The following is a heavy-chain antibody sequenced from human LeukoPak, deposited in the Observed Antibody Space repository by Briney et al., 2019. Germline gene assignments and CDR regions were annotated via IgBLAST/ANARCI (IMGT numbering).Heavy chain of an antibody. V-gene: IGHV4-61*01. CDR2: IYYSGST. J-gene: IGHJ4*02. CDR1: GGSVSSSSYY. CDR3: ARDRYALTFDY. Sequence: SETLSLTCTVSGGSVSSSSYYWSWIRQPPGKGLEWIGYIYYSGSTNYNPSLKSRVTIAEDTSKNQFSLKLTSVTAADTAVYYCARDRYALTFDYWGQGILVTVSS. D-gene: IGHD3-16*01.